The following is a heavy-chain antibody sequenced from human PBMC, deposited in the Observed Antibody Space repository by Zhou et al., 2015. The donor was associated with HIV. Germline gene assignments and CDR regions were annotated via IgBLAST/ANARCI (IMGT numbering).Heavy chain of an antibody. V-gene: IGHV1-69*06. J-gene: IGHJ5*02. CDR3: ARVFALEEDTIFGVVNLSWFDP. Sequence: QVQLVQSGAEVKKPGSSVKVSCKASGGTFSSYAISWVRQAPGQGLEWMGGIIPIFGTANYAQKFQGRVTITADKSTSTAYMELSSLRSEDTAVYYCARVFALEEDTIFGVVNLSWFDPWGQGTLVTVS. CDR1: GGTFSSYA. D-gene: IGHD3-3*01. CDR2: IIPIFGTA.